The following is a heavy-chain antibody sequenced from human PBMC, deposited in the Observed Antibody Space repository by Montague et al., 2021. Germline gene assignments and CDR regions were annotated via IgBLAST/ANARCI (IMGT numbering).Heavy chain of an antibody. V-gene: IGHV4-59*01. CDR3: ARALAARWWFDP. J-gene: IGHJ5*02. Sequence: SETLSLTCTIYGGSIRSYYWNWIRQPPGKGLEWIGYIYYSGSTNYNPSPKSRVNISLDTSNYQFSLNLRSGTAADTADYYCARALAARWWFDPWGQGTLVTVSS. CDR2: IYYSGST. CDR1: GGSIRSYY. D-gene: IGHD6-6*01.